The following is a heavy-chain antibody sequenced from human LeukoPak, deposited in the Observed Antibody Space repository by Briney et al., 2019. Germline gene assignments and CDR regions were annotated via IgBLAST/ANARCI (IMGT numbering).Heavy chain of an antibody. CDR3: ARANGATRDAFDI. J-gene: IGHJ3*02. V-gene: IGHV3-21*01. CDR1: GFTFGSYS. D-gene: IGHD1-26*01. Sequence: GGSLRLSCAASGFTFGSYSMNWVRQAPGKGLEWVSSISSSSSYIYYADSVKGRFTISRDNAKNSLYLQMNSLRAEDTAVYYCARANGATRDAFDIWGQGTMVTVSS. CDR2: ISSSSSYI.